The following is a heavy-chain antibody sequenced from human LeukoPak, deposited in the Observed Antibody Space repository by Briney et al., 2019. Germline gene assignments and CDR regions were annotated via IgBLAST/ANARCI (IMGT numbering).Heavy chain of an antibody. CDR2: ISAYNGNT. J-gene: IGHJ5*02. D-gene: IGHD3-10*01. Sequence: ASVKVSCKASGGTFTSYGISWVRQAPGQGLEWMGWISAYNGNTNYAQKLQGRVTMTTDTSTSTAYMELRSLRSDDTAVYYCARELLWFGESPPYRGFDPWGQGTLVTVSS. CDR1: GGTFTSYG. V-gene: IGHV1-18*04. CDR3: ARELLWFGESPPYRGFDP.